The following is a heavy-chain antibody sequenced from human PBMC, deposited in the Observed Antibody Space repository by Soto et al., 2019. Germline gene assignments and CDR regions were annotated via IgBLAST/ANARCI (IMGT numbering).Heavy chain of an antibody. D-gene: IGHD6-13*01. CDR1: GGTFSSYA. Sequence: SVKVSCKASGGTFSSYAISWVRQAPGQGLEWMGGIIPIFGTANYAQKFQGRVTITADESTSTAYIELSSLRSEDTAVYYCARRSGIAAVYYYYYYGMDVWGQGTTVTVSS. V-gene: IGHV1-69*13. J-gene: IGHJ6*02. CDR2: IIPIFGTA. CDR3: ARRSGIAAVYYYYYYGMDV.